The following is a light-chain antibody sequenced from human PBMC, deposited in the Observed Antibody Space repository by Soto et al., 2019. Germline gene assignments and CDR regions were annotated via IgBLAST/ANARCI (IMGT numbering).Light chain of an antibody. J-gene: IGLJ1*01. Sequence: QSVLTQPRSVSGSPGQSVTISCTGTSSVVGSYNYVSWYRQHPDKAPKLIIYDVSQRPSGVPDRFSGSKSGNTASLTISGLQAEDEADYCCCSYAGSYSFVFGNGTKVTVL. CDR3: CSYAGSYSFV. CDR1: SSVVGSYNY. CDR2: DVS. V-gene: IGLV2-11*01.